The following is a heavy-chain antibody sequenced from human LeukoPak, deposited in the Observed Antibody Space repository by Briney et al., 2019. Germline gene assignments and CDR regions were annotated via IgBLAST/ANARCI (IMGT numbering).Heavy chain of an antibody. D-gene: IGHD5-24*01. Sequence: PGGSLRLSCAASGFTVSSNYMSWVRQPPGKGLEWVSVIYSGGSTYYADSVKGRFTISRDNSKNTLYLQMNSLRAEDTAVYYCARDSQGIDGSFDYWGQGTLVTVSS. CDR3: ARDSQGIDGSFDY. V-gene: IGHV3-53*01. CDR2: IYSGGST. CDR1: GFTVSSNY. J-gene: IGHJ4*02.